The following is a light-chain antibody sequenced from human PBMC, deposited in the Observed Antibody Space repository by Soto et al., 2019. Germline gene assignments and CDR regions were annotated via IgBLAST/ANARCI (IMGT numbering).Light chain of an antibody. Sequence: QAVVTQSPSASASLGASVKLTCTLSSGHSSYAIAWHQQQPEKGPRYLMKLNSDGSHSKGDGIPDRFSGSSSGAERYLTISSLQSGDEADYYCQTWGTGDVFGTGTKLTVL. V-gene: IGLV4-69*01. J-gene: IGLJ1*01. CDR3: QTWGTGDV. CDR2: LNSDGSH. CDR1: SGHSSYA.